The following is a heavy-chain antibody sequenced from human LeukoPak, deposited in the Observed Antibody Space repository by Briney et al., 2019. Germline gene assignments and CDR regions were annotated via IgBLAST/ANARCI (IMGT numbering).Heavy chain of an antibody. V-gene: IGHV5-51*01. Sequence: GESLRISCEGSGYSFTNYWIGWVRQMPGKGLEWMGVIYPDDSDTRYSPSFQGQVTISADKSIGTAYLQWSSLKASDTAMYYCAIGGDSSTSCYRCFNYWGQGTLVTVSS. D-gene: IGHD2-2*01. CDR1: GYSFTNYW. CDR3: AIGGDSSTSCYRCFNY. J-gene: IGHJ4*02. CDR2: IYPDDSDT.